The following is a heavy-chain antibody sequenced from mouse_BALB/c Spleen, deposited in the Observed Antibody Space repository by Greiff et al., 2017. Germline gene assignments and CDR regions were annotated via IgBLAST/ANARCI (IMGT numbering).Heavy chain of an antibody. CDR1: GFTFSSYG. D-gene: IGHD4-1*01. V-gene: IGHV5-6*02. Sequence: EVMLVESGGDLVKPGGSLKLSCAASGFTFSSYGMSWVRQTPDKRLEWVATISSGGSYTYYPDSVKGRFTISRDNAKNTLYLQMSSLKSEDTAMYYCARQMGRYYFDYWGQGTTLTVSS. CDR3: ARQMGRYYFDY. J-gene: IGHJ2*01. CDR2: ISSGGSYT.